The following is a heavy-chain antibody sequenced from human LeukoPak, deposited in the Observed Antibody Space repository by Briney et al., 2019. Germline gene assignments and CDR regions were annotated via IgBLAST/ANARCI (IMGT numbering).Heavy chain of an antibody. CDR2: ISISGTTI. J-gene: IGHJ3*02. D-gene: IGHD3-22*01. CDR3: VRGGGSAYKYNAFDI. Sequence: GGSLRLSCAASGFIFSSYEMNWVRQAPGKGLEWISYISISGTTIYYAESVKGRFTISRDNTKNSLYLQMNSLRAEDTAVHYCVRGGGSAYKYNAFDIWGQGTMVTGSS. CDR1: GFIFSSYE. V-gene: IGHV3-48*03.